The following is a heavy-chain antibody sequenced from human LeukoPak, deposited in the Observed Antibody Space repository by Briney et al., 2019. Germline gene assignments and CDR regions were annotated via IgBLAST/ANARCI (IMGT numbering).Heavy chain of an antibody. CDR2: IKRDGSEK. V-gene: IGHV3-7*03. J-gene: IGHJ4*02. CDR1: GFTFSSYW. CDR3: ATKSGNYYNY. D-gene: IGHD1-26*01. Sequence: GGSLRLSRAASGFTFSSYWMSWVRQAPGKGLEWVANIKRDGSEKYYVDSVKGRFTISRDNAKKSLYLQINSLRAEDTAVYYCATKSGNYYNYWGQGSLVTVSS.